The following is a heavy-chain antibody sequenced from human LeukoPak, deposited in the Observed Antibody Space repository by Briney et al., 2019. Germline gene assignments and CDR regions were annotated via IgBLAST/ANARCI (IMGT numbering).Heavy chain of an antibody. D-gene: IGHD3-10*01. V-gene: IGHV1-18*01. CDR3: ARCGQNYYPSSVNIFFDS. J-gene: IGHJ4*02. CDR2: ISGYNGNT. Sequence: ASVKVSCKTSGYTFANYGISWVRQAPGQGLEWLGWISGYNGNTVYAQRLQGRVTLTTDTSTRTAYMELRALRSDDTAVYYCARCGQNYYPSSVNIFFDSWGPGTLVTVSS. CDR1: GYTFANYG.